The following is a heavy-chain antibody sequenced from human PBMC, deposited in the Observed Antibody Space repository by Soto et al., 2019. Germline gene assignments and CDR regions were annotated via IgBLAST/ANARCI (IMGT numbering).Heavy chain of an antibody. J-gene: IGHJ4*02. CDR3: ARDKITDLFDY. Sequence: AETLSLTCAVYGGSFSGYYWTWIRQPPGTGLEWIGEINHSGSTNYNPSLKSRVTISVDTSKNQFSLKLTSVTAADTAVYYCARDKITDLFDYWGQGTLVTVSS. V-gene: IGHV4-34*01. D-gene: IGHD3-10*01. CDR1: GGSFSGYY. CDR2: INHSGST.